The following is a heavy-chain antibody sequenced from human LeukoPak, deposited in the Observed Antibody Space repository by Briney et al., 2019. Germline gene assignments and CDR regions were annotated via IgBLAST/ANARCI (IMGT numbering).Heavy chain of an antibody. D-gene: IGHD5-18*01. V-gene: IGHV3-21*01. CDR3: ARVSTWIQHLPVDY. CDR2: ISSSSSYI. J-gene: IGHJ4*02. Sequence: GGSLRLSCAASGFTFSSYSMNWVRQAPGKGLEWVSSISSSSSYIYYADSAKGRFTISRDNAKNSLYLQMNSLRAEDTAVYYCARVSTWIQHLPVDYWGQGTLVTVSS. CDR1: GFTFSSYS.